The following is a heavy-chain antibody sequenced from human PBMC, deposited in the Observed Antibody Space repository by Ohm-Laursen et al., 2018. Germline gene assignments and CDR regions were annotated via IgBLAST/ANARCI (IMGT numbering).Heavy chain of an antibody. CDR1: GGSISTYY. V-gene: IGHV4-4*07. CDR3: ARDARVAGTSDAFEY. CDR2: IHASGST. J-gene: IGHJ4*02. D-gene: IGHD1-7*01. Sequence: GTLSLTCIVSGGSISTYYWSWIRQSAGKGLEWIGRIHASGSTNYNPSLKSRVSLSHDTSKNQFSLKMTSVTAADTAVYYCARDARVAGTSDAFEYWGQGTLVTVTS.